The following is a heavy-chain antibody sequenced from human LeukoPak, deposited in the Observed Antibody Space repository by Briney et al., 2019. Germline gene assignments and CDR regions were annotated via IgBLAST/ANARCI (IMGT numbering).Heavy chain of an antibody. CDR3: ARDPSEYFDY. J-gene: IGHJ4*02. V-gene: IGHV3-30*01. Sequence: NAYYADSVKGRFTISRDDSKNTLFLQMNSLTTEDTAVYHCARDPSEYFDYWGQGTLVTVSS.